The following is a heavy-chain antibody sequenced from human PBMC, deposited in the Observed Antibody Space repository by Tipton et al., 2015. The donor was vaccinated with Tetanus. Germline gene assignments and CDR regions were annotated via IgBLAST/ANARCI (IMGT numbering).Heavy chain of an antibody. CDR1: DGSFTGYK. J-gene: IGHJ5*01. CDR3: ARQYVQQSMPGPTYNWFDS. Sequence: TPSLTCDVSDGSFTGYKWTWLRQPPRKGLEWIGDINYRGTTTSNPSLQSRLNILLDTSKRQFSLRLTSVTAADTAVYFCARQYVQQSMPGPTYNWFDSWGQGTLVTVSS. D-gene: IGHD2-2*01. CDR2: INYRGTT. V-gene: IGHV4-34*01.